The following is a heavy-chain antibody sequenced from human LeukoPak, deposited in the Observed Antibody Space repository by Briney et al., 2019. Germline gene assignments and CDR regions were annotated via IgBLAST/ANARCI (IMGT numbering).Heavy chain of an antibody. Sequence: GGSLRLSCAASGFTFNSYGMHWVRQAPGKGLEWVAVIWYDGSNKYYADSVKGRFTISRDNSKNTLYLQMNSLRAEDTAVYYCARDAARTTIDYWGQGTLVAVSS. CDR3: ARDAARTTIDY. J-gene: IGHJ4*02. D-gene: IGHD4-11*01. V-gene: IGHV3-33*01. CDR2: IWYDGSNK. CDR1: GFTFNSYG.